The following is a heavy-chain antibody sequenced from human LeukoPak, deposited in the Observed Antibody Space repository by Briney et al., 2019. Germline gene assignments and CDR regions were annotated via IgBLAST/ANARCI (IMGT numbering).Heavy chain of an antibody. D-gene: IGHD6-13*01. CDR3: AKDRGSSGTSGQFFDY. Sequence: GGSLRLSCAASGFTFSSYAMSWVRQAPGKGLEWVSAISGSGGSTYYADSVKGRFTISRDNSKNTLYLQMNSLRAEDTAVYYCAKDRGSSGTSGQFFDYWGQGTLVTVSS. J-gene: IGHJ4*02. V-gene: IGHV3-23*01. CDR1: GFTFSSYA. CDR2: ISGSGGST.